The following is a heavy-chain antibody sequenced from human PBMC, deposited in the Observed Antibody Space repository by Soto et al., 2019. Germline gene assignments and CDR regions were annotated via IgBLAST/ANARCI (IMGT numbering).Heavy chain of an antibody. CDR1: GFSVSSNY. CDR2: HYSGGST. Sequence: GGSLRLSCAISGFSVSSNYLSWVRQAPGKGLEWVSVHYSGGSTYYADSVQGRFTISRDKSNNTLYLQMRRVRAEDTAVYYCAKDRHYPRDYFHYWGQGTLVTVSS. D-gene: IGHD3-10*01. V-gene: IGHV3-53*01. CDR3: AKDRHYPRDYFHY. J-gene: IGHJ4*02.